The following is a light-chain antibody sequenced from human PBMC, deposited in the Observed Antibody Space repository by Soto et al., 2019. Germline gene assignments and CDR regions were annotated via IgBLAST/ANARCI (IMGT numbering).Light chain of an antibody. CDR1: QSIGTS. CDR3: QQSYKTPDT. CDR2: AAS. J-gene: IGKJ2*01. V-gene: IGKV1-39*01. Sequence: DIQMTQSPSSLSASVGDRVTVTCRSSQSIGTSVNWYQQKPGKAPYLLIYAASRLQSRVPSKFSGSGSGTEFTLTISSPQPEDFATYDGQQSYKTPDTFGHGTKLEIK.